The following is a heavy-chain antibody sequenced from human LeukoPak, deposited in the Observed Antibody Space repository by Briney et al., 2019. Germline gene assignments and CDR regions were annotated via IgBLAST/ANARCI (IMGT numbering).Heavy chain of an antibody. CDR3: ATERPYTSSLTLYYFHY. D-gene: IGHD6-13*01. CDR2: IKSDGSEK. V-gene: IGHV3-7*01. Sequence: GGSLRLSCAASGFTFSTYWMSWVRQAPGKGLEWVANIKSDGSEKYYVDSVKGRFTISRDNAKNSLFLQMNRLRAEDRAVYYCATERPYTSSLTLYYFHYWGQGTLVTVSS. CDR1: GFTFSTYW. J-gene: IGHJ4*02.